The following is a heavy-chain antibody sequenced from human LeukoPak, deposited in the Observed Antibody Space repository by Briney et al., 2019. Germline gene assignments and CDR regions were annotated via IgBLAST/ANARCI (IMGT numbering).Heavy chain of an antibody. CDR2: INPADGGT. D-gene: IGHD5-24*01. CDR1: GYTFTDYY. J-gene: IGHJ4*02. V-gene: IGHV1-2*02. Sequence: GASVKVSCKASGYTFTDYYIHWVRQAPGQGLEWMGWINPADGGTKFAQNFQVRVTMTSDTSISTAYMELSSLRSDDTAVYYCARDSRRDGYNLDYWGRGTLVTVSS. CDR3: ARDSRRDGYNLDY.